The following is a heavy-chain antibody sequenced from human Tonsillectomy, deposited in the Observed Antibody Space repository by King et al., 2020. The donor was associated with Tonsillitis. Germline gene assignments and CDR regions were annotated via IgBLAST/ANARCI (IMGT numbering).Heavy chain of an antibody. CDR1: GYTFTGYY. D-gene: IGHD2-2*02. J-gene: IGHJ4*02. V-gene: IGHV1-2*02. Sequence: QLVQSGAEVKKPGASVKVSCKASGYTFTGYYMHWVRQAPGQGLEWMGWINPNSGGTNFAQKFQGRVTLTRDTSSSTAYMELSSLRSDDTAVYYCAREAIDCSSTSCYTRFDYWGQGTLVTVSS. CDR2: INPNSGGT. CDR3: AREAIDCSSTSCYTRFDY.